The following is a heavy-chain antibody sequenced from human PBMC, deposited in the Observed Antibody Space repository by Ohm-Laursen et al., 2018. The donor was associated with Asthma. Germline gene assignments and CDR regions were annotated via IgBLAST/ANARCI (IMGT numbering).Heavy chain of an antibody. D-gene: IGHD1-14*01. CDR2: IYPGDSDT. J-gene: IGHJ6*02. Sequence: GESLRISCKGSGYSFTRYWIGWVRQMPGKGLEWMGIIYPGDSDTRYSPSFQGQVTISADKSISTAYLQWSSLKASDTAMYYCARQTSRSRNYYYYYGMDVWGQGTTVTVSS. CDR3: ARQTSRSRNYYYYYGMDV. CDR1: GYSFTRYW. V-gene: IGHV5-51*01.